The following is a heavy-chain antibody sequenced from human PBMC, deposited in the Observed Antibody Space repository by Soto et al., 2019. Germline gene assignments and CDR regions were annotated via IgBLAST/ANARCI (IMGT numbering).Heavy chain of an antibody. CDR3: AKGSRDGYNSNWFDP. Sequence: QVQLVESGGGVVQPGRSLRLSCAVSGFTLRSYGMHWVRQAPGKGLEWVAVISYDGSNKYYAASVKGRFTISRDNSKNTLYVQMNSLRAEDTAVYYCAKGSRDGYNSNWFDPWGQGTLVTVSS. J-gene: IGHJ5*02. CDR1: GFTLRSYG. V-gene: IGHV3-30*18. D-gene: IGHD5-12*01. CDR2: ISYDGSNK.